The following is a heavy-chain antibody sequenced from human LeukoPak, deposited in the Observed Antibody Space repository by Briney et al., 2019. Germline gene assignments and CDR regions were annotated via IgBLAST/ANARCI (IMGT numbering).Heavy chain of an antibody. Sequence: PSETLSLTCAVYGGSFSGYYWSWIRQPPGKGLEWIGEINHSGSTNYNPSLKSRVIISADTSKNQFSLKLSSVTAADTAVYYCARATNWGNGIDYWGQGTLVTVSS. V-gene: IGHV4-34*01. CDR1: GGSFSGYY. D-gene: IGHD7-27*01. CDR3: ARATNWGNGIDY. CDR2: INHSGST. J-gene: IGHJ4*02.